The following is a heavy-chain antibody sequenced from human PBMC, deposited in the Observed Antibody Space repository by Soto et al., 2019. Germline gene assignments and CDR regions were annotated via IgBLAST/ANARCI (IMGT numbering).Heavy chain of an antibody. CDR2: ISGSGGNK. J-gene: IGHJ5*02. V-gene: IGHV3-23*01. Sequence: PGRSLRLTRAASGFTFSSYAMSWVRQAPGKGLEWVPTISGSGGNKYYADSVKGRFTISRDNSENTLYLQMNSLRVEDTAVYYCAKGVLMLLVLHFYKWFGPRGE. D-gene: IGHD3-3*02. CDR3: AKGVLMLLVLHFYKWFGP. CDR1: GFTFSSYA.